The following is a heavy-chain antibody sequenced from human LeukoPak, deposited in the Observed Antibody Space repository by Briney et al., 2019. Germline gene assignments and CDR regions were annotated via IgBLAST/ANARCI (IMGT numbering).Heavy chain of an antibody. CDR1: GFTFSSYG. V-gene: IGHV3-30*02. CDR3: AKDRGFLEWLPDY. J-gene: IGHJ4*02. CDR2: IRYDRSNK. D-gene: IGHD3-3*01. Sequence: GGSLRLSCAASGFTFSSYGMHWVRQAPGKGLEWVAFIRYDRSNKYYADSVKGRFTISRDNSKNTLYLQMNSLRAEDTAVYYCAKDRGFLEWLPDYWGQGTLVTVSS.